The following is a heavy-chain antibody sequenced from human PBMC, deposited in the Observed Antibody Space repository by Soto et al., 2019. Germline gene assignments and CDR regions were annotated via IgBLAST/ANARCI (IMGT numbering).Heavy chain of an antibody. Sequence: ASVKVSCKASGYTFTGYYMHWVRQAPGQGLEWMGWINPNSGGTNYAQKFQGRVTMTRDTSISTAYMELSRLRSDDTAVYYCATHPYCSSTSCYSRTWYYGMDVWGQGTTVTVSS. CDR3: ATHPYCSSTSCYSRTWYYGMDV. CDR2: INPNSGGT. J-gene: IGHJ6*02. V-gene: IGHV1-2*02. D-gene: IGHD2-2*01. CDR1: GYTFTGYY.